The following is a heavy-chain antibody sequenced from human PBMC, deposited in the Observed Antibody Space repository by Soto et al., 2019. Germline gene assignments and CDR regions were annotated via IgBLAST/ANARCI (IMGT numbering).Heavy chain of an antibody. Sequence: SVKVSCKASGRTFSSYAISWVRQAPGQGLEWMGGIIPIFGTANYAQKFQGRVTITADESTSTAYMELSSLRSEDTAVYYCARAHYYDSSGYYGAFDYWGQGTLVTVSS. V-gene: IGHV1-69*13. CDR2: IIPIFGTA. CDR3: ARAHYYDSSGYYGAFDY. CDR1: GRTFSSYA. D-gene: IGHD3-22*01. J-gene: IGHJ4*02.